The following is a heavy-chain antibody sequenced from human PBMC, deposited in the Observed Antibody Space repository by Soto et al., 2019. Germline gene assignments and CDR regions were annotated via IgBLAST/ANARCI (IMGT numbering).Heavy chain of an antibody. CDR1: GGSFSGYY. V-gene: IGHV4-34*01. CDR2: INHSGST. J-gene: IGHJ6*02. D-gene: IGHD3-22*01. Sequence: SETLSLTCAVYGGSFSGYYWSWIRQPPGKGLEWIGEINHSGSTNYNPSLKSRVTISVDTSKNQFSLKLSSVTAADTAVYYCASRHYDSSGYYYSKPRPKYYGMDVWGQGNTVTVSS. CDR3: ASRHYDSSGYYYSKPRPKYYGMDV.